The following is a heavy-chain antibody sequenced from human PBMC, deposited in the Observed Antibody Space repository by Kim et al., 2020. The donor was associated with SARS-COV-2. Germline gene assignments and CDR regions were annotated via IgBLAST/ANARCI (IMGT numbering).Heavy chain of an antibody. CDR3: ARSRNDAFDI. Sequence: DTYYPGSVKGRFTISRENAKNSLYLQMNSLRAGDTAVYYCARSRNDAFDIWGQGTMVTVSS. V-gene: IGHV3-13*01. J-gene: IGHJ3*02. CDR2: DT.